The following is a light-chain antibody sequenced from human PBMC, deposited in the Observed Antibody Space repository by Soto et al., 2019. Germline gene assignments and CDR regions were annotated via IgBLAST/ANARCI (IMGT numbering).Light chain of an antibody. CDR2: DAS. Sequence: EIVLTQSPATLSLSPGERATLSCRASQSVSSYLAWYQQKPGQAPRLLIYDASNRATGIPARFSGSGSGTDFTLIIISLEPEDFAVYYCQQRSNWPPTFGPGTKVDIK. CDR1: QSVSSY. V-gene: IGKV3-11*01. CDR3: QQRSNWPPT. J-gene: IGKJ3*01.